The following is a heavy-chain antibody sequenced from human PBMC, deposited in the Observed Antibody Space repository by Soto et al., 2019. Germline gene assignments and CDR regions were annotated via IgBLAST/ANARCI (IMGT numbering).Heavy chain of an antibody. J-gene: IGHJ2*01. V-gene: IGHV3-30-3*01. CDR3: ARPLWRNDYNWGYFDL. CDR1: GLIFSSYA. Sequence: QVQLVESGGGVVQPGRSLRLSCAASGLIFSSYAMHWVRQAPGKGLEWVAVISYDGSNKYYADSVKGRFTISRDNSKNTLYLQMNSLRAEDTAVYYCARPLWRNDYNWGYFDLWGRGTLVTVSS. CDR2: ISYDGSNK. D-gene: IGHD4-4*01.